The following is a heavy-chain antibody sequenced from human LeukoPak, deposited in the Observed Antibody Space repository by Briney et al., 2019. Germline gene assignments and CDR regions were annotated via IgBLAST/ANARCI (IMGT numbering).Heavy chain of an antibody. CDR2: ISAYNGNT. V-gene: IGHV1-18*04. J-gene: IGHJ4*02. Sequence: ASVKVSCKASGYTFTSYGISWVRQAPGQGLEWMGWISAYNGNTNYAQKLQGRVTMTTDTSTSTAYMELRSLRSDDTAVYYCARALYYDYVWGSYRYYYDSSGGFDYWGQGTLVTVSS. D-gene: IGHD3-16*02. CDR3: ARALYYDYVWGSYRYYYDSSGGFDY. CDR1: GYTFTSYG.